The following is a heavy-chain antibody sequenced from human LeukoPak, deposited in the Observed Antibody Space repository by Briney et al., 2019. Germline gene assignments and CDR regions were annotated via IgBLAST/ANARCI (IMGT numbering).Heavy chain of an antibody. Sequence: GGSLRLSCAASGFTFDDCAMHWVRQAPGKGLEWVSGISWNSGSIGYADSVKGRFTISRDNAKNSLYLQMNSLRAEDMALYYCAKGPGSGYYLYHFDYWGQGTLVTVSS. V-gene: IGHV3-9*03. J-gene: IGHJ4*02. CDR3: AKGPGSGYYLYHFDY. CDR1: GFTFDDCA. CDR2: ISWNSGSI. D-gene: IGHD3-3*01.